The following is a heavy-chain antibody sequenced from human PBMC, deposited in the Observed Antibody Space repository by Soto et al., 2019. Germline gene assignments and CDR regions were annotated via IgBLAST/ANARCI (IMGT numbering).Heavy chain of an antibody. V-gene: IGHV3-23*01. CDR2: MTGGGTT. CDR1: GFTFKNYA. J-gene: IGHJ6*02. D-gene: IGHD3-3*01. CDR3: AKLKGGLGRFYGLDA. Sequence: GESLKISCRASGFTFKNYAMTWVRKCPGKGLQWVSLMTGGGTTDYADSAKGRFITSRDNSKNTLSLQMHNLRADDTALYYCAKLKGGLGRFYGLDAWGQGTMVTVSS.